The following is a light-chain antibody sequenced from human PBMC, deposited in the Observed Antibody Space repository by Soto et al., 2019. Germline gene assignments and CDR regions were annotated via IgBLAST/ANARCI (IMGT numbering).Light chain of an antibody. V-gene: IGLV2-23*02. CDR1: GGDVGNYDL. CDR2: EVT. J-gene: IGLJ2*01. CDR3: TSYAGSNKI. Sequence: QSALTQPASVSGSPGQSITISCAGSGGDVGNYDLLSWYQQYPGKAPKLIIYEVTKRPSGVPDRFSGSKSGNTASLTVSGLQAEDEADYYCTSYAGSNKIFGGGTKLTVL.